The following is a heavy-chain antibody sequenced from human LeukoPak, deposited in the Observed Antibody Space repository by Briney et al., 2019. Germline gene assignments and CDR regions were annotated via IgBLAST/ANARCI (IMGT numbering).Heavy chain of an antibody. CDR1: GGTFSSYA. CDR3: AREPEALAYFDY. Sequence: SVKVSCKASGGTFSSYAISWVRQAPGQGLEWMGGIIPIFGTANYAQKFQGRVTITADESTSTAYMELSSLRSEDTAVYYCAREPEALAYFDYWGQGTLVTVSS. D-gene: IGHD1-14*01. CDR2: IIPIFGTA. V-gene: IGHV1-69*13. J-gene: IGHJ4*02.